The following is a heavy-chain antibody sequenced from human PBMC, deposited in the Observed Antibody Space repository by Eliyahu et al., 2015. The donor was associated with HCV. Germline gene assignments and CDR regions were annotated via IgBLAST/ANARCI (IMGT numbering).Heavy chain of an antibody. CDR2: IYYIGSA. CDR1: XXSXSRYY. Sequence: QVPLQASAPGLLKPSETLSLXCXVSXXSXSRYYWXWIRQXXGKGLEWIGYIYYIGSANYSPSLKSRVSISVDTSENQFSLNLTSVTAADTAVYYCARADSTSGYYSHFDYWGQGILVTVSS. V-gene: IGHV4-59*01. D-gene: IGHD3-22*01. CDR3: ARADSTSGYYSHFDY. J-gene: IGHJ4*02.